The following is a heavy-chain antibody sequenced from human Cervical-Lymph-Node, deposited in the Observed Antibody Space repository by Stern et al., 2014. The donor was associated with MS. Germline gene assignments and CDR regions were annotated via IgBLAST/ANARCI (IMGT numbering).Heavy chain of an antibody. CDR3: AKEVLAGNYNYGMDV. J-gene: IGHJ6*02. CDR1: RFTFSNYG. D-gene: IGHD6-19*01. Sequence: QVQLVQSGGGVVQPGRSLRLSCEASRFTFSNYGMHWVRQAPGKGLAWVAVISYDGSNKYYADSVKGRVTISRDNSKNTLYLQMNSLRAEDTAVYYCAKEVLAGNYNYGMDVWGQGTTVTVSS. CDR2: ISYDGSNK. V-gene: IGHV3-30*18.